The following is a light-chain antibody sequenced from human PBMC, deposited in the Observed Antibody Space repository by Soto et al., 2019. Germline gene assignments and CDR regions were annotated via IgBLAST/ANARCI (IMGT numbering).Light chain of an antibody. J-gene: IGKJ4*01. CDR1: QGIGDT. V-gene: IGKV3-15*01. CDR3: RRYNNWPLT. Sequence: ETVLAQSPGGLSLSPGERASRCCRASQGIGDTLAWYQHKPGQTPRLLIYDTSTRATGVPARFSGSRSGTEFTLTINSLQSEDFAVYYCRRYNNWPLTFGGGTKVDIK. CDR2: DTS.